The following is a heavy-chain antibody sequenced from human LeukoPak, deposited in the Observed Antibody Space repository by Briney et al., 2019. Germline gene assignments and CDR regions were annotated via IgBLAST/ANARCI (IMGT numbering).Heavy chain of an antibody. Sequence: GGSLRLSCAASGFTFSSYAMSWVRQAPGKGLEWVSAISGSGGSTYYADSVKGRFTISRDNSKNTLYLQMNSLRAEDTAVYYCAKSLFLEWLLFEYFDYWGQGTLVTVSS. CDR3: AKSLFLEWLLFEYFDY. D-gene: IGHD3-3*01. J-gene: IGHJ4*02. V-gene: IGHV3-23*01. CDR2: ISGSGGST. CDR1: GFTFSSYA.